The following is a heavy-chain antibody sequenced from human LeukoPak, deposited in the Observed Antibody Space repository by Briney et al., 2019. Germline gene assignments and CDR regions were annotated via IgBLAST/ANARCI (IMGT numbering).Heavy chain of an antibody. J-gene: IGHJ4*02. CDR2: IYYSGST. D-gene: IGHD6-13*01. Sequence: SETLSLTCTVPGGSISSYYWSWIRQPPGKGLEWIGSIYYSGSTYYNPSLKSRVTISVDTSKNQFSLKLSSVTAADTAVYYCARRAAAAGTWDYWGQGTLVTVSS. V-gene: IGHV4-59*05. CDR3: ARRAAAAGTWDY. CDR1: GGSISSYY.